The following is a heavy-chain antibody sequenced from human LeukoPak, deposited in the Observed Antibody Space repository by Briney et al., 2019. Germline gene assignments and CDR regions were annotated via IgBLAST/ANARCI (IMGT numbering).Heavy chain of an antibody. V-gene: IGHV3-30*04. D-gene: IGHD3-22*01. CDR1: GFTFSSYA. J-gene: IGHJ4*02. CDR2: ISYDGSNK. CDR3: AKDWARPSTMIVVVTGLIDY. Sequence: GGSLRLSCAASGFTFSSYAMHWVRQAPGKGLEWVAVISYDGSNKYYADSVKGRFTISRDNSKNTLYLQMNSLRAEDTAVYYCAKDWARPSTMIVVVTGLIDYWGQGTLVTVSS.